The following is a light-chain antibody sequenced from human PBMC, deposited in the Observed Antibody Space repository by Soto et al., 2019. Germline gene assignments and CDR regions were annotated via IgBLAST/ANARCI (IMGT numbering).Light chain of an antibody. CDR2: AAS. J-gene: IGKJ5*01. CDR3: QQSYNTPIT. Sequence: DIQMTQSPSTLSASVGDRVTITCRASQDIAIYLAWYQQKPGEAPKLLIYAASTLYGGVPSRFTGSGSGTHFTLTISGLEPADFATYFCQQSYNTPITFGHGTRLEIK. CDR1: QDIAIY. V-gene: IGKV1-39*01.